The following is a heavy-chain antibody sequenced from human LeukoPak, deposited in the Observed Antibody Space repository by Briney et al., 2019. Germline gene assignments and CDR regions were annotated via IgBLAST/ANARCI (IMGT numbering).Heavy chain of an antibody. CDR1: GFSLNTSGVG. CDR2: IYWDDDK. Sequence: SGPTLVNPTQTLTLTYTFSGFSLNTSGVGVGWIRQPPGKGLEWLTLIYWDDDKRYSPSLKSRLTITKDTSKNQVVLTMTNMDPVDTATYYCAHRLSGTPRYNWFDPWGQGTLVTVSS. CDR3: AHRLSGTPRYNWFDP. D-gene: IGHD1-26*01. J-gene: IGHJ5*02. V-gene: IGHV2-5*02.